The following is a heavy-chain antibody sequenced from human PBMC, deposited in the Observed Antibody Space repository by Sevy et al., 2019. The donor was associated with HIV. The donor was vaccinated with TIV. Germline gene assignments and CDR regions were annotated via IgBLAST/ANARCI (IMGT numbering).Heavy chain of an antibody. V-gene: IGHV3-7*01. CDR2: IKQDGSEK. Sequence: GGSLRLSCAASGFTFSSYWMSWVRQAPGKGLEWVANIKQDGSEKYYVDSVKGRFTISRVNAKNSLYLQMNSLRAEDTAVYYCASSGSGSSFDYWGQGTLVTVSS. CDR3: ASSGSGSSFDY. D-gene: IGHD3-10*01. CDR1: GFTFSSYW. J-gene: IGHJ4*02.